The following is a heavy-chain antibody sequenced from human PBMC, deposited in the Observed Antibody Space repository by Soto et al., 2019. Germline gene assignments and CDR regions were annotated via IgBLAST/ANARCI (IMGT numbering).Heavy chain of an antibody. D-gene: IGHD6-13*01. CDR2: INTNGGST. J-gene: IGHJ4*02. CDR3: AKGYDSSWWEGY. Sequence: EVQVLESGGGLVQPGGSLRLSCVASGFTFSSHVMTWVRQAPGKGLEWVSSINTNGGSTYYAESVKGRFTISRDNSRNTLSLQMSSLRAEATAVYYCAKGYDSSWWEGYWGQGTLVTVSS. V-gene: IGHV3-23*01. CDR1: GFTFSSHV.